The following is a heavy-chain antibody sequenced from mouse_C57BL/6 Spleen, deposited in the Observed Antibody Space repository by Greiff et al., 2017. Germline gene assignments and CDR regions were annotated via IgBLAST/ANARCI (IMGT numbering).Heavy chain of an antibody. D-gene: IGHD2-3*01. CDR2: IHPNSGST. CDR3: AIPDGYQYYFDY. J-gene: IGHJ2*01. Sequence: VQLQQPGAELVKPGASVKLSCKASGYTFTSYWMHWVKQRPGQGLEWIGMIHPNSGSTNYNEKFKSKATLTVDKSSSTAYMQLSSLTSEDSAVYYCAIPDGYQYYFDYWGQGTTLTVSS. V-gene: IGHV1-64*01. CDR1: GYTFTSYW.